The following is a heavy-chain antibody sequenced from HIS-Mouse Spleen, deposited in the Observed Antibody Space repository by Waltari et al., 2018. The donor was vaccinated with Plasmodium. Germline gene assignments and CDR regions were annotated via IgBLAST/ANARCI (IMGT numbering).Heavy chain of an antibody. V-gene: IGHV4-31*03. D-gene: IGHD1-26*01. Sequence: QVQLQESGPGLVKPSQTLSLTCTVSGGSISRGAYYWSWIRQPPVKGLDWIGYIYYSGSTYYNPSLKSRVAISVDTSKNQFSRNLSSVTAADTAGYYCVRWVGNWFDPWGQGTLVTVSS. J-gene: IGHJ5*02. CDR3: VRWVGNWFDP. CDR1: GGSISRGAYY. CDR2: IYYSGST.